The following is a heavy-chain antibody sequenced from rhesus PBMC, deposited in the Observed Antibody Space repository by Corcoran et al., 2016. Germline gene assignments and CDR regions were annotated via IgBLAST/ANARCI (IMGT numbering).Heavy chain of an antibody. V-gene: IGHV3-178*01. CDR2: ISNGGGST. J-gene: IGHJ4*01. Sequence: GGLATPGGSLRLSCTASGFTFSDYYMDWVRQAPGKGLEWVSRISNGGGSTGYADSVKGRFTISRENAKNTLYLQMNSLRAEDKAVYYCAREYRYWGAAVDYWGQGVLVTVAS. CDR3: AREYRYWGAAVDY. CDR1: GFTFSDYY. D-gene: IGHD3-34*01.